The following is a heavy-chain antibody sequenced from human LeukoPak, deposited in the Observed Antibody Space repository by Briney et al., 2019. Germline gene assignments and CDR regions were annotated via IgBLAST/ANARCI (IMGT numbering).Heavy chain of an antibody. J-gene: IGHJ4*02. Sequence: SVKVSCKASGGTFSSYTINWVRQAPGQGLEWMGRIIPILGIANYAQKFQGRVTITADKSTSTAYMELSSLRSEDTAVYYCAREVVADPFDYWGQGTLVTVSS. CDR2: IIPILGIA. CDR1: GGTFSSYT. V-gene: IGHV1-69*04. CDR3: AREVVADPFDY. D-gene: IGHD2-15*01.